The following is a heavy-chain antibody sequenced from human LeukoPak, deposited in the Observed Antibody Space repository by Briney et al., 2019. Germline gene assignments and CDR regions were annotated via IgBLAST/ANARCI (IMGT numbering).Heavy chain of an antibody. D-gene: IGHD3-3*01. Sequence: ASVKVSCKASGYTFTMYYIHWVRQAPGQGLEWMGMIDPRDGATTYAQRFQGRVTMTRDMSTTTVYMDLRSLSSEDTAVYFRARQQRGGLSGILGCLFASYYTYYYMDVWGRGTTVTVSS. CDR3: ARQQRGGLSGILGCLFASYYTYYYMDV. J-gene: IGHJ6*03. V-gene: IGHV1-46*01. CDR1: GYTFTMYY. CDR2: IDPRDGAT.